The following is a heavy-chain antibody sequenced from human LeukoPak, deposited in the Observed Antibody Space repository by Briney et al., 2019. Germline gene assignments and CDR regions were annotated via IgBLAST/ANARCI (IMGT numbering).Heavy chain of an antibody. Sequence: SETLSLTCTVSGDSISSSCWSWIRQPAGKGLERIGRIYTSGSTNYIPSLKSRVTISVDKSKNQFSLKLNSVTAADTAVYYCAREATDILTDYGLYYFDYWGQGTLVTVSS. D-gene: IGHD3-9*01. V-gene: IGHV4-4*07. J-gene: IGHJ4*02. CDR3: AREATDILTDYGLYYFDY. CDR2: IYTSGST. CDR1: GDSISSSC.